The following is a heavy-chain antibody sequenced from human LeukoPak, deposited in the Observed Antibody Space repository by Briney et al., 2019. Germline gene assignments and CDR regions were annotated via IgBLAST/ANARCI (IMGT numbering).Heavy chain of an antibody. D-gene: IGHD4-17*01. CDR2: IYHSGST. CDR1: GYSISSGYY. CDR3: ARSRSIDYGDYGWFVY. V-gene: IGHV4-38-2*02. J-gene: IGHJ4*02. Sequence: PSETLSLTCTVSGYSISSGYYWGWIRQPPGKGLEWIGSIYHSGSTYYNPSLKSRVTISVDTSKNQFSLNLSSVTAADTAVYYCARSRSIDYGDYGWFVYWGQGTLVTVS.